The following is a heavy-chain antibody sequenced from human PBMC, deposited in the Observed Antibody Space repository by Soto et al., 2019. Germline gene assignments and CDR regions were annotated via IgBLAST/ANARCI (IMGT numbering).Heavy chain of an antibody. Sequence: ASVKVSCKASGYRFVDYYIHWVRQAPGQGLEWMGILNPKGGESKYAQKFQDRFTMTMDTSTSTVYMDLRSLTSEDTAVYYCARGDSTVSSVFDYWGQGMLVTVYS. CDR3: ARGDSTVSSVFDY. CDR2: LNPKGGES. CDR1: GYRFVDYY. J-gene: IGHJ4*02. D-gene: IGHD4-17*01. V-gene: IGHV1-46*01.